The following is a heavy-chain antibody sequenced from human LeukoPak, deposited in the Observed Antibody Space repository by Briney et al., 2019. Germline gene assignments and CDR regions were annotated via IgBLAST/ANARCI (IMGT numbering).Heavy chain of an antibody. CDR2: ISGSGGST. V-gene: IGHV3-23*01. D-gene: IGHD3-22*01. J-gene: IGHJ4*02. Sequence: GGSLRLSCAASGFTFSSYAMSWVRQAPGKGLEWVSAISGSGGSTYYADSVKGRFTTSRDNSKNTLYLQMNSLRDEDTAVYYCARVRSGYYFDYWGQGTLVTVSS. CDR3: ARVRSGYYFDY. CDR1: GFTFSSYA.